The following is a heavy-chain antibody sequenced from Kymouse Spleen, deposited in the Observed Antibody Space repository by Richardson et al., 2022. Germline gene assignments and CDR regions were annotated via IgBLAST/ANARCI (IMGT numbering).Heavy chain of an antibody. CDR2: IKSKTDGGTT. J-gene: IGHJ4*02. CDR3: TTDLGVAVAGFDY. Sequence: EVQLVESGGGLVKPGGSLRLSCAASGFTFSNAWMSWVRQAPGKGLEWVGRIKSKTDGGTTDYAAPVKGRFTISRDDSKNTLYLQMNSLKTEDTAVYYCTTDLGVAVAGFDYWGQGTLVTVSS. V-gene: IGHV3-15*01. CDR1: GFTFSNAW. D-gene: IGHD6-19*01.